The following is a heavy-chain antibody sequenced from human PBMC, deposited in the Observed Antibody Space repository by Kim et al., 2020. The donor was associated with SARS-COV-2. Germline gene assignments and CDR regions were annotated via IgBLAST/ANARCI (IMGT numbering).Heavy chain of an antibody. CDR1: GGTFSSYA. D-gene: IGHD3-10*01. J-gene: IGHJ4*02. CDR2: IIPILGIA. CDR3: ARDLAYYYGSGSYHDY. V-gene: IGHV1-69*04. Sequence: SVKVSCKASGGTFSSYAISWVRQAPGQGLEWMGRIIPILGIANYAQKFQGRVTITADKSTSTAYMELSSLRSEDTAVYYCARDLAYYYGSGSYHDYWGQGTLVTVSS.